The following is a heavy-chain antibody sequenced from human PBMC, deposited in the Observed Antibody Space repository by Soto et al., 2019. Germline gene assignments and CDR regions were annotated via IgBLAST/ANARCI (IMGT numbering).Heavy chain of an antibody. Sequence: PSETLSLTCSVSGGSVSSGSYYWSWIRQPPGKGLEWIGYVYYSGGTNYNPSLKSRVTMSVDTSKNQFSLKLSSVTAADAAVYYCARILRSTAVDYWGQGTLVTVSS. CDR1: GGSVSSGSYY. CDR2: VYYSGGT. D-gene: IGHD2-15*01. V-gene: IGHV4-61*01. CDR3: ARILRSTAVDY. J-gene: IGHJ4*02.